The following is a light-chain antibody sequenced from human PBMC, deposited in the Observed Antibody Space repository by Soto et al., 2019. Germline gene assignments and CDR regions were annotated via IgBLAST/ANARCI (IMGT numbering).Light chain of an antibody. CDR3: QQRRNWPGT. V-gene: IGKV3-11*01. Sequence: EIVLTQSPGTLSLSPRERATLSCRASQSVSSNFLAWYQQKPGQAPRLLIYDASNRATGIPARFSGSGSGTDFPLTISSLEPEDFAVYYCQQRRNWPGTFGQGTKV. CDR2: DAS. J-gene: IGKJ1*01. CDR1: QSVSSN.